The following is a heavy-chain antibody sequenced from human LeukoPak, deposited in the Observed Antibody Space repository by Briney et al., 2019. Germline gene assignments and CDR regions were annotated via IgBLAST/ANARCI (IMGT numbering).Heavy chain of an antibody. Sequence: PSETLSLTCAVSGYSISSGYYWGWIRQPPGKGLEWIGIIYHSGSTYYNPSLKSRVTISVDTSKNQFSLKLSSVTAADTAVYYCARESKSSSFDYWGQGTLVTVSS. D-gene: IGHD6-13*01. CDR1: GYSISSGYY. J-gene: IGHJ4*02. CDR2: IYHSGST. CDR3: ARESKSSSFDY. V-gene: IGHV4-38-2*02.